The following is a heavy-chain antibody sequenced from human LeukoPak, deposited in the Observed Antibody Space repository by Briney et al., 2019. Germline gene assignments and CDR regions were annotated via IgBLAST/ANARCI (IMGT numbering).Heavy chain of an antibody. V-gene: IGHV4-4*02. J-gene: IGHJ4*02. CDR1: GGSISSSNW. CDR2: IYHSGST. CDR3: ARLRGVRYYGA. D-gene: IGHD4/OR15-4a*01. Sequence: SGTLSLTCAVSGGSISSSNWWSWVRQPPGKGLEWIGEIYHSGSTNYNPSLKSRVTISVDTSKNQFSLKLSSVTAADTAVYYCARLRGVRYYGAWGQGTLVTVSS.